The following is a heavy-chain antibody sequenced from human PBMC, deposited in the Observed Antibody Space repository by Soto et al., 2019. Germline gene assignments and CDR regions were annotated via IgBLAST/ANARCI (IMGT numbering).Heavy chain of an antibody. CDR2: IYKSGST. CDR3: ATQLGDCSSSTCYFDY. J-gene: IGHJ4*02. D-gene: IGHD2-2*01. CDR1: GVSINIGGYY. Sequence: QVQLQESGPGLVKPSQTLSLTCTVSGVSINIGGYYWSWIRQRPGKGLAWIGYIYKSGSTYYNPSLKSRVTISVDTFKNQFSLQLSSVTAADTAVYYCATQLGDCSSSTCYFDYWGQGTLVTVSS. V-gene: IGHV4-31*03.